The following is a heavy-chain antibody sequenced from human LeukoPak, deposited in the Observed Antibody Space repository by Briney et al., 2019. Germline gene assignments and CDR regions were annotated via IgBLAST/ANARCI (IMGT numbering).Heavy chain of an antibody. Sequence: GESLKISCKGSGYSFSSYWIGWVRQMPGKGLEWMGIIYPGDSDTRYSPSFQGQVTISADKSISTAYLQWSSLKASDTAMYYCARGNWNFVRYYYYMDVWGEGTTVIVSS. J-gene: IGHJ6*03. CDR1: GYSFSSYW. CDR2: IYPGDSDT. V-gene: IGHV5-51*01. CDR3: ARGNWNFVRYYYYMDV. D-gene: IGHD1-7*01.